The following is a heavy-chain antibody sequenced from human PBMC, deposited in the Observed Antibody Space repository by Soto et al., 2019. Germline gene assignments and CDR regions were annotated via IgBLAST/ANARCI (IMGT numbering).Heavy chain of an antibody. D-gene: IGHD3-10*01. J-gene: IGHJ4*02. Sequence: PGGSLRLSCEASGFMFSIFAMTWVRQAPGKGLEWVSGITNSGDTTFYADSVKGRFTISRDNSKNTLYLQMDNLIPEDTAVYYCAKGVHFYNYWGQGILVTVSS. CDR2: ITNSGDTT. CDR3: AKGVHFYNY. CDR1: GFMFSIFA. V-gene: IGHV3-23*01.